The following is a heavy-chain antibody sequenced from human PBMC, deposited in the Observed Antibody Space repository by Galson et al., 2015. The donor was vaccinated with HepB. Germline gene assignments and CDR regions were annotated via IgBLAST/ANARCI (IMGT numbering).Heavy chain of an antibody. CDR1: GYTFTGYY. CDR2: INPNSGGT. D-gene: IGHD2-2*02. Sequence: SVKVSCKASGYTFTGYYMHWVRQAPGQGLEWMGWINPNSGGTNYAQKFQGRVTMTRDTSISTAYMELSRLRSDDTAVYYCATRRCTSCSTRYYYYYYMDVWGKGTTVTVSS. CDR3: ATRRCTSCSTRYYYYYYMDV. J-gene: IGHJ6*03. V-gene: IGHV1-2*02.